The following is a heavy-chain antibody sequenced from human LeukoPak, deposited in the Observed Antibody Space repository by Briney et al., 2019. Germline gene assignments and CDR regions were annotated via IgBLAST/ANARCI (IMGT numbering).Heavy chain of an antibody. CDR1: GGTFSSYA. CDR3: AREAGQQLAYAFDI. J-gene: IGHJ3*02. V-gene: IGHV1-46*01. D-gene: IGHD6-13*01. CDR2: INPSGGST. Sequence: GASVKVSCKASGGTFSSYAISWVRQAPGQGLEWMGIINPSGGSTSYAQKFQGRVTMTRDTSTSTVYMELSSLRSEDTAVYYCAREAGQQLAYAFDIWGQGTMVTVSS.